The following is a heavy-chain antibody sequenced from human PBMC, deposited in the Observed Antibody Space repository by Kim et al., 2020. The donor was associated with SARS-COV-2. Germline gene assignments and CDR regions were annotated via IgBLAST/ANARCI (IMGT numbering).Heavy chain of an antibody. V-gene: IGHV4-34*01. J-gene: IGHJ6*03. CDR1: GGSFSGYY. CDR3: ARGTRQWLVRGPCYSYMDV. D-gene: IGHD6-19*01. Sequence: SETLSLTCAVYGGSFSGYYWSWIRQPPGKGLEWIGEINHSGSTNYNPSLKSRVTISVDTSKNQFSLKLSSVTAADTAVYYCARGTRQWLVRGPCYSYMDV. CDR2: INHSGST.